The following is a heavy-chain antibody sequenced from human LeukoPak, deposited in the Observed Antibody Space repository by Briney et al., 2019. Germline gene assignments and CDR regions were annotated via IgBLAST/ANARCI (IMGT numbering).Heavy chain of an antibody. CDR3: ARGASYFDY. Sequence: SETLSLTCTVSGASISSYSWSWIRQPPGKGLEWIGYVFNSGITNYNPSLKSRLTISLDTPKNHFSLKLSSVTAADTAVYCCARGASYFDYWGQGTLVTVSS. CDR1: GASISSYS. CDR2: VFNSGIT. V-gene: IGHV4-59*01. J-gene: IGHJ4*02. D-gene: IGHD3-16*01.